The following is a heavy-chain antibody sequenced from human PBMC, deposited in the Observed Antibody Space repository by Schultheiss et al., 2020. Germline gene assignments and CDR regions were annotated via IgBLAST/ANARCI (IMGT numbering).Heavy chain of an antibody. CDR3: ARDFNFPRVTVTTL. Sequence: SETLSLTCTVSGGSINSSGYYWSWIRQPPGKGLEWIGYIYYSGSTNYNPSLKSRVTISVATSKNQFSLKLSSVTAADTAVYYCARDFNFPRVTVTTLWGQGTLGNVAS. J-gene: IGHJ4*02. D-gene: IGHD4-17*01. V-gene: IGHV4-61*08. CDR2: IYYSGST. CDR1: GGSINSSGYY.